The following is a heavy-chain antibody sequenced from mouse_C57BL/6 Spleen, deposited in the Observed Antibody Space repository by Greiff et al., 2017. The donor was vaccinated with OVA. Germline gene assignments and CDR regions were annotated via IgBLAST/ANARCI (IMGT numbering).Heavy chain of an antibody. V-gene: IGHV14-2*01. CDR3: ASFYYGNYNYFDY. CDR2: IDPEDGET. J-gene: IGHJ2*01. CDR1: GFNIKDYY. D-gene: IGHD2-1*01. Sequence: VQLQQSGAELVKPGASVKLSCTASGFNIKDYYMPWVKQRTEQGLEWIGRIDPEDGETKYAPKFPGKATITADTSSNTAYLQLSSLTSEDTAVYYGASFYYGNYNYFDYWGQGTTLTVSS.